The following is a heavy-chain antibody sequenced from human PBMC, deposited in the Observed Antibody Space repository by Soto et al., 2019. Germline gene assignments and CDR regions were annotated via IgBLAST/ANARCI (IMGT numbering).Heavy chain of an antibody. CDR1: GYSFTSYW. Sequence: PGESLKISCKGSGYSFTSYWIGWVRQMPGKGLEWMGIIYPGDSDTRYSPSFQGQVTISADKSISTAYLQWSSLKASDTAMYYCARQVHVDDILTGYINWFDPWGQGTLVTVSS. J-gene: IGHJ5*02. V-gene: IGHV5-51*01. CDR3: ARQVHVDDILTGYINWFDP. CDR2: IYPGDSDT. D-gene: IGHD3-9*01.